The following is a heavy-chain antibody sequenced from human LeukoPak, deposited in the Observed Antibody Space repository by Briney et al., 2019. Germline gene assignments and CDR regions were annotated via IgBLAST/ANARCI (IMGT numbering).Heavy chain of an antibody. CDR1: GYTFTSYD. CDR2: MNPNSGNT. D-gene: IGHD1/OR15-1a*01. J-gene: IGHJ5*02. Sequence: ASVKVSCKASGYTFTSYDINWVRQATGQGLEWMGWMNPNSGNTGYAQKFQGRVTMTRNTSISTAYMELSSLRSEDTAVYYCARSGTRAAAHRSNWFDPWGQGTLVTVSS. V-gene: IGHV1-8*01. CDR3: ARSGTRAAAHRSNWFDP.